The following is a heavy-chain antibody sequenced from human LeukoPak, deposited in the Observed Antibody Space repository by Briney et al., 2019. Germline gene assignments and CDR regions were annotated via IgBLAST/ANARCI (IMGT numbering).Heavy chain of an antibody. D-gene: IGHD3-10*01. V-gene: IGHV1-2*04. CDR2: INPNSGGT. CDR3: ARGGDPGDLDIGY. J-gene: IGHJ4*02. CDR1: GYTFTGYY. Sequence: ASVKVSCKASGYTFTGYYMHWVRQAPGQGLEWMGWINPNSGGTNYAQKFQGWVTMTRDTSISTAYMELSRLRSDDTAMYYCARGGDPGDLDIGYWGQRTLVTVSS.